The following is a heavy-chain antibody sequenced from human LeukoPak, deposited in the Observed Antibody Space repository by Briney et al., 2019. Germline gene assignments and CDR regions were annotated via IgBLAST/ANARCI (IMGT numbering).Heavy chain of an antibody. CDR3: ARDPSSGYYYYFDY. J-gene: IGHJ4*02. CDR1: GFTFSSYA. D-gene: IGHD3-22*01. V-gene: IGHV3-30-3*01. Sequence: GGSLRLSCAASGFTFSSYAMHWVRQAPGKGLEWVAVISYDGSNKYYAGSVKGRFTISRDSSKNTLYLQMNSLRAEDTAVYYCARDPSSGYYYYFDYWGQGTLVTVSS. CDR2: ISYDGSNK.